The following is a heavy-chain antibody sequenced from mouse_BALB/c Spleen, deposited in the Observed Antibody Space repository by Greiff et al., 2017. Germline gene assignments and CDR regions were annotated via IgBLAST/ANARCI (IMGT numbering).Heavy chain of an antibody. J-gene: IGHJ4*01. CDR2: ISSGGSYT. Sequence: EVQVVESGGDLVKPGGSLKLSCAASGFTFSSYGMSWVRQTPDKRLEWVATISSGGSYTYYPDSVKGRFTISRDNAKNTLYLQMSSLKSEDTAMYYCARHVYYGNYLDYWGQGTSVTVSS. CDR1: GFTFSSYG. V-gene: IGHV5-6*01. CDR3: ARHVYYGNYLDY. D-gene: IGHD2-1*01.